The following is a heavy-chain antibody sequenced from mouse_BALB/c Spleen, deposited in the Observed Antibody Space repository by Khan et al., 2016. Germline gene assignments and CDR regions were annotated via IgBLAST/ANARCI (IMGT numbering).Heavy chain of an antibody. CDR1: GYTFSSYW. CDR2: ILPGSGSTT. J-gene: IGHJ3*01. D-gene: IGHD3-1*01. V-gene: IGHV1-9*01. Sequence: QVQLQQSGAELMKPGASVKISCKATGYTFSSYWIEWVKQRPGHGLEWIGEILPGSGSTTNYNEKFKGKATFTADTSSNTAYMELSRLTSDDSDVYYCARGEDGSAWFAYWGQGTLVTVS. CDR3: ARGEDGSAWFAY.